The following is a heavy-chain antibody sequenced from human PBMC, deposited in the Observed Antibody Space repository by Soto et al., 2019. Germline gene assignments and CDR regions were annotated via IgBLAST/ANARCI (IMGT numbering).Heavy chain of an antibody. CDR1: GGSISSSSYY. V-gene: IGHV4-39*01. CDR2: IYYSGST. CDR3: ARLTYYYDSSGYYQLNWFDP. D-gene: IGHD3-22*01. J-gene: IGHJ5*02. Sequence: SETLSLTCTVSGGSISSSSYYWGWIRQPPGKGQEWIGSIYYSGSTYYNPSLKSRVTISVDTSKNQFSLKLSSVTAADTAVYYCARLTYYYDSSGYYQLNWFDPWGQGTLVTVSS.